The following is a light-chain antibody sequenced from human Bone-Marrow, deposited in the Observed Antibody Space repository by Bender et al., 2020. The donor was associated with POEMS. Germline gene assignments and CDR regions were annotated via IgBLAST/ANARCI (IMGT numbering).Light chain of an antibody. Sequence: SYVLTQPPSVSVAPGQTARITCGGNNIGSKSVHWYQQNPGQAPVLVVFDDSDRPSGIPERFSGSNSGNSATLTISRVEAGDEADYYCQVWFDHNGHLGVFGGGTKLTVL. CDR3: QVWFDHNGHLGV. V-gene: IGLV3-21*02. J-gene: IGLJ3*02. CDR2: DDS. CDR1: NIGSKS.